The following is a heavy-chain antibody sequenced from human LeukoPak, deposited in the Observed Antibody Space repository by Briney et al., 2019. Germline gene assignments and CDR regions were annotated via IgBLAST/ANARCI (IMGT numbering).Heavy chain of an antibody. D-gene: IGHD2-2*01. J-gene: IGHJ6*03. V-gene: IGHV1-24*01. CDR2: FDPEDGET. CDR3: ARGSDCSSTSCYPYYYYYMDV. Sequence: GASVKVSCKVSGYTLTELSMHWVRQAPGKGLEWMGGFDPEDGETIYAQKFQGRVTITTDESTSTAYMELSSLRSEDTAVYYCARGSDCSSTSCYPYYYYYMDVWGKGTTVTVSS. CDR1: GYTLTELS.